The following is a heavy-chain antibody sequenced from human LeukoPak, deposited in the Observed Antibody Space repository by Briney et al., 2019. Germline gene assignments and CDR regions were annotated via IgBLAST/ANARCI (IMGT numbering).Heavy chain of an antibody. CDR1: GYTFTSYD. D-gene: IGHD2-2*01. J-gene: IGHJ5*02. CDR2: MNPNSGNT. V-gene: IGHV1-8*01. Sequence: ASVKVSCKASGYTFTSYDISWVRQATGQGLEWMGWMNPNSGNTGYAQKFQGRVTMTRNTSISTAYMELSSLRSEDTAVYYCARESTDSYNWYDPWGQGTLLTVSS. CDR3: ARESTDSYNWYDP.